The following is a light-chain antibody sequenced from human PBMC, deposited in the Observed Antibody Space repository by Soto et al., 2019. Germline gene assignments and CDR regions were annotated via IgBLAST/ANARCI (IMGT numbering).Light chain of an antibody. CDR2: DGS. CDR1: QDISNY. J-gene: IGKJ4*01. V-gene: IGKV1-33*01. Sequence: DIPMTQSPSSLSASVGDRVSITCQASQDISNYLNWYQQKPDKAPKLLIYDGSNLETGVPSRFSGSGSGTDFIFTISSLQPEDIATYYCQQSDHVPLTFGGGTKVEIK. CDR3: QQSDHVPLT.